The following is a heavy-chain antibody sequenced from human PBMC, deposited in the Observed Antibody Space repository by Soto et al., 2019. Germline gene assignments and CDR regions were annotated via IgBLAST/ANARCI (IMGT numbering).Heavy chain of an antibody. CDR1: GFTVSSNY. Sequence: EVQLVESGGGLIQPGGSLRLSCAASGFTVSSNYMSWVRQAPGKGLEWVSVIYSGGSTYYADSVKGRFTTSRDNSKNTLYLQMTSLRAEDTAVYYCARDLRTLYGMDVWGQGTTVTVSS. CDR3: ARDLRTLYGMDV. J-gene: IGHJ6*02. V-gene: IGHV3-53*01. CDR2: IYSGGST.